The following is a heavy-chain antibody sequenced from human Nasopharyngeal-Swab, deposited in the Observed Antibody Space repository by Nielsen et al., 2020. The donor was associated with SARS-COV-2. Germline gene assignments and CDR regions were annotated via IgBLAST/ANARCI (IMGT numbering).Heavy chain of an antibody. CDR2: IFSNDEK. Sequence: SGPTLLQPTETLTLTCTVSGFSLSNARMGVSWIRQPPGKALEWLAHIFSNDEKSYSTSLKSRLTISKDTSKSQVVLTMTNMDPVDTATYYCARIEARLNWFDPWGQGTLVTVSS. J-gene: IGHJ5*02. CDR3: ARIEARLNWFDP. V-gene: IGHV2-26*01. D-gene: IGHD3-16*01. CDR1: GFSLSNARMG.